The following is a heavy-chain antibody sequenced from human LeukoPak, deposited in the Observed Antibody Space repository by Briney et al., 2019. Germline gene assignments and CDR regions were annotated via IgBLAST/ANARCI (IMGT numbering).Heavy chain of an antibody. D-gene: IGHD1-26*01. Sequence: GGSLRLSCAASEFTFSSYAMNWVRQAPGKGLEWVSKISSGSTAIYYADSVKGRFTIFRDNAKNSLYLQMNSLRDEDTAVYYCAKAIYSGSYYGLYFQHWGQGTLVTVSS. J-gene: IGHJ1*01. V-gene: IGHV3-48*02. CDR1: EFTFSSYA. CDR2: ISSGSTAI. CDR3: AKAIYSGSYYGLYFQH.